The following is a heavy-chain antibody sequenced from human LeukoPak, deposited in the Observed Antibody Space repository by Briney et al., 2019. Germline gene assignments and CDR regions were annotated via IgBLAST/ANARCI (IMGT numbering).Heavy chain of an antibody. D-gene: IGHD2-2*01. CDR3: AHSRYCSSTSCQKFDY. V-gene: IGHV2-5*01. J-gene: IGHJ4*02. Sequence: SRPTLVNPTQTLTLTCAFSGFSLTTSGVGVGWIRQPPGKALEWLALIYWNDDKRYSPSLKSRLTITKDTSKNQVVLTMTNMDPVDTATYYCAHSRYCSSTSCQKFDYWGQGTLVTVSS. CDR2: IYWNDDK. CDR1: GFSLTTSGVG.